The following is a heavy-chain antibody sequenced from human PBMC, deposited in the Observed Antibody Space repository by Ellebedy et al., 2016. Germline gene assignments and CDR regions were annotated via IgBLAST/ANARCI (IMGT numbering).Heavy chain of an antibody. Sequence: SETLSLTXTVSGGSISSSSYYWGWIRQPPGKGLEWIGSIYYSGSTYYNPSLKSRVTISVDMSKNQFSLKLSSVTAADTAVYYCARGFKYYSDSSGYYVDYWGQGTLVTVSS. V-gene: IGHV4-39*07. CDR3: ARGFKYYSDSSGYYVDY. CDR2: IYYSGST. J-gene: IGHJ4*02. D-gene: IGHD3-22*01. CDR1: GGSISSSSYY.